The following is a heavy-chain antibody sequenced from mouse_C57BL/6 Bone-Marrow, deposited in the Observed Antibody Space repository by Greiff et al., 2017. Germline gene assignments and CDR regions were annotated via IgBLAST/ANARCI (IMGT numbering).Heavy chain of an antibody. CDR3: AREITARAY. Sequence: EVMLVESGGGLVKPGGSLKLSCAASGFTFSSYAMSWVRQTPEKRLEWVATISAGGSYTYYPDNVKGRFTISRDNAKNNLYLQMSHLKSEDTAMYYCAREITARAYWGQGTLVTVSA. D-gene: IGHD1-1*01. CDR2: ISAGGSYT. V-gene: IGHV5-4*01. J-gene: IGHJ3*01. CDR1: GFTFSSYA.